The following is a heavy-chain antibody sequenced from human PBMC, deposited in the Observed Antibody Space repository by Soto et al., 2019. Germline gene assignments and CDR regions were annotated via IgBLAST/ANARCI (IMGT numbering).Heavy chain of an antibody. V-gene: IGHV1-69*06. J-gene: IGHJ3*02. Sequence: SVKVSCKASGGTFSSYAISWVRQAPGQGLEWMGGIIPIFGTANYAQKFQGRVTITADKSTSTAYMELSSLRSEDTAVYYCASAYYYGSGRYDIWGQGTMVTVSS. CDR3: ASAYYYGSGRYDI. CDR1: GGTFSSYA. CDR2: IIPIFGTA. D-gene: IGHD3-10*01.